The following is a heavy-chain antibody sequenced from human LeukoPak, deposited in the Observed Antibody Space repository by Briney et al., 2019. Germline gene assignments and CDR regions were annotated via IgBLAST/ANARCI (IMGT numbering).Heavy chain of an antibody. J-gene: IGHJ4*02. CDR1: GGSISTYY. Sequence: SETLSLTCTVSGGSISTYYWSWIRQPPGRGLEWIGYIYYNGATDYNPSLKSRVTISVDRSKNQFSLKLSSVTAADTAVYYCARDPGGSFDYWGQGTLVTVSS. V-gene: IGHV4-59*12. CDR2: IYYNGAT. CDR3: ARDPGGSFDY. D-gene: IGHD2-15*01.